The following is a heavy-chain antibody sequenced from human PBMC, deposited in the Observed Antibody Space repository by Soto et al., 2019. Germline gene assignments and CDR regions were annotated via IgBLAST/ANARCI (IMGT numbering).Heavy chain of an antibody. CDR1: GGTFSSYA. D-gene: IGHD2-15*01. CDR2: IIPIFGTA. CDR3: ARDAGGGYYYYYYGMDV. Sequence: SVKVSCKASGGTFSSYAISWVRQAPGQGLEWMRGIIPIFGTANYAQKFQGRVTITADESTSTAYMELSSLRSEDTAVYYCARDAGGGYYYYYYGMDVWGQGTTVTVSS. V-gene: IGHV1-69*13. J-gene: IGHJ6*02.